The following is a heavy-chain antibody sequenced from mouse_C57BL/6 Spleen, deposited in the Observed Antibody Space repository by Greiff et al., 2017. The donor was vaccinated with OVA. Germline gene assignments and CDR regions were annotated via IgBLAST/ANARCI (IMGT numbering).Heavy chain of an antibody. CDR2: ISYSGST. J-gene: IGHJ4*01. V-gene: IGHV3-1*01. Sequence: EVQLVESGPGMVKPSQSLSLTCTVTGYSITSGYDWHWIRHFPGNKLEWMGYISYSGSTNYNPSLKSRISITHDTSKNHFFLKLNSVTTEDTATYYCARGGDYYGSSFYAMDYWGQGTSVTVSS. D-gene: IGHD1-1*01. CDR3: ARGGDYYGSSFYAMDY. CDR1: GYSITSGYD.